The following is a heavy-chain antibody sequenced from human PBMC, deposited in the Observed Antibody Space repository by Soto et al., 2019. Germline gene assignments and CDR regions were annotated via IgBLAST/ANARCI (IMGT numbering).Heavy chain of an antibody. D-gene: IGHD2-21*02. Sequence: ASVKVSCKASGYTFTSYYMNWVRQAPGQGLEWLGIINPSGGYTTYAQRFLGRVTMTSDTSTSTVHMELGSLTSEDTAVYYCARGGVIVVVTAPYDHGGKGTLVTVSS. CDR3: ARGGVIVVVTAPYDH. V-gene: IGHV1-46*01. CDR2: INPSGGYT. J-gene: IGHJ4*02. CDR1: GYTFTSYY.